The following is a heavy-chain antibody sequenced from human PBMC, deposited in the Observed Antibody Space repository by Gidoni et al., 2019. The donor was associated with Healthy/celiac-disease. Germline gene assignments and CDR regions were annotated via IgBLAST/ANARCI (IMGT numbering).Heavy chain of an antibody. CDR1: GGTFSSYA. D-gene: IGHD2-21*01. V-gene: IGHV1-69*01. CDR3: ASEAYCGGDCYSGMDV. CDR2: IIPIFGTA. Sequence: QVQLVQSGAEVKKPGSSVKVSCKASGGTFSSYAIGWVRQAPGQGLEWMGGIIPIFGTANYAQKFQGRVTITADESTSTAYMELSSLRSEDTAVYYCASEAYCGGDCYSGMDVWGQGTTVTVSS. J-gene: IGHJ6*02.